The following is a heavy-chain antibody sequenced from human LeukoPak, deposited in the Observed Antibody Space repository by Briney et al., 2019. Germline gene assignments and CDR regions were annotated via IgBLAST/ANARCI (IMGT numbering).Heavy chain of an antibody. D-gene: IGHD3-22*01. CDR2: IYHSGRT. J-gene: IGHJ3*02. V-gene: IGHV4-4*02. CDR1: GGSISSSNW. Sequence: SETLSLTCTVSGGSISSSNWWSWVRQPPGKGLEWIGEIYHSGRTNYNPSLKSRVTISVDKSKNQFSLKLSSVTAADTAVYYCARVPYYYDSSGYPHDAFDIWGQGTMVTVSS. CDR3: ARVPYYYDSSGYPHDAFDI.